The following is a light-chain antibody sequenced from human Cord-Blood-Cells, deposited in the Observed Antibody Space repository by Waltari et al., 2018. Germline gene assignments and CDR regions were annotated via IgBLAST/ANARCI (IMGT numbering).Light chain of an antibody. V-gene: IGLV3-1*01. CDR2: QDS. Sequence: SYELTQPPSVSVSPGPTASITCPGDKLGDKYACWYQQKPGQSPVLVIYQDSKRPSGIPERFSGSNSGNTATLTISGTQAMDEADYYCQAWDSSTEVFGTGTKVTVL. CDR3: QAWDSSTEV. J-gene: IGLJ1*01. CDR1: KLGDKY.